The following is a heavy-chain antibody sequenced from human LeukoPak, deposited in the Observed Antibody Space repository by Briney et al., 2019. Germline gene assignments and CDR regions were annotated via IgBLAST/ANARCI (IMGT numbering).Heavy chain of an antibody. CDR1: GGSISSYY. CDR2: IYYSGST. V-gene: IGHV4-59*12. CDR3: GVVVPAAPDFDY. D-gene: IGHD2-2*01. J-gene: IGHJ4*02. Sequence: PSETLSLTCTVSGGSISSYYWSWIRQPPGKGLEWIGYIYYSGSTNYNPSLKSRVTISVDTSKNQFSLKLSSVTAADTAVYYCGVVVPAAPDFDYWGQGTLVTVSS.